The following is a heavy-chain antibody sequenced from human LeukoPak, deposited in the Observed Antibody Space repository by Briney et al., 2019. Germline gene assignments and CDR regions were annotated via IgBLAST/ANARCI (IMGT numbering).Heavy chain of an antibody. J-gene: IGHJ5*02. CDR1: GFAFTSYF. CDR2: INLSGGST. V-gene: IGHV1-46*01. D-gene: IGHD3-16*01. CDR3: ARDYTRSLDA. Sequence: ASVTVSCKASGFAFTSYFMHWVRQAPGQGLEWMGMINLSGGSTTYAQNFQGRVTMTRDTSTSTVYMEVSSMTSEATATYYCARDYTRSLDAWGQASLVTVPS.